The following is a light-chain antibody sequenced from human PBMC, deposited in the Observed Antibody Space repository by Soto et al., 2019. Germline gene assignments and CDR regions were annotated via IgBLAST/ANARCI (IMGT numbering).Light chain of an antibody. V-gene: IGKV1-5*03. CDR1: QSIRSW. CDR3: QQYNNYLS. Sequence: DIQMTQSPSTLSASVGDRVTITCRASQSIRSWLAWYQQKPGKAPKLLIYKASSLESGVPSRFSGSGSGTEFTLTISSLQPDDFATYYCQQYNNYLSFGQGTKVEIK. CDR2: KAS. J-gene: IGKJ1*01.